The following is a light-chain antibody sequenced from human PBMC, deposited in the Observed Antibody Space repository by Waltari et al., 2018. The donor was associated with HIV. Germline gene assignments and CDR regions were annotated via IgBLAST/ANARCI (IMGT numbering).Light chain of an antibody. CDR2: AAS. J-gene: IGKJ4*01. Sequence: DIVLTQSPGTLSLSPGERATLSCRASQSVSSRFLGWYQQKSGQAPRLLIYAASSRATGIPDSFSGSGSGIDFTLTISKLEPEDFAIYYCQEYGTSPLTFGGGTKVEAK. CDR1: QSVSSRF. CDR3: QEYGTSPLT. V-gene: IGKV3-20*01.